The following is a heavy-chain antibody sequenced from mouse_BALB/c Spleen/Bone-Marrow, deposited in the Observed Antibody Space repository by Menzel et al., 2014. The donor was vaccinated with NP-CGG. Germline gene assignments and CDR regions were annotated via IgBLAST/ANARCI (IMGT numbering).Heavy chain of an antibody. CDR3: ARGLGLPFYAMDY. D-gene: IGHD3-1*01. CDR2: IYPGSGST. V-gene: IGHV1-77*01. CDR1: GYTFTDYV. J-gene: IGHJ4*01. Sequence: QVQLQQSGPELVKPGASVKMSCKASGYTFTDYVISWVKQRTGQGLEWIGEIYPGSGSTYYNEKFKGKATLTADKSSNTAYMQPSSLTSEDSAVYFCARGLGLPFYAMDYWGQGTSVTVSS.